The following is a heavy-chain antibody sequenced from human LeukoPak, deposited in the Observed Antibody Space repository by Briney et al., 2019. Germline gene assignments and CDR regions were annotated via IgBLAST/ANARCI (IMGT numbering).Heavy chain of an antibody. CDR1: GFSFEAYG. CDR3: TRVTSWRTGFDY. D-gene: IGHD1-1*01. Sequence: GGSLRLSCAASGFSFEAYGMYWVRQAPGKGLEWVSGITWNSDDMAYADSVKGRFTISRDNAKNCLYLQMNSLTVEDTALYYCTRVTSWRTGFDYWGQETLVTVSS. J-gene: IGHJ4*02. CDR2: ITWNSDDM. V-gene: IGHV3-9*01.